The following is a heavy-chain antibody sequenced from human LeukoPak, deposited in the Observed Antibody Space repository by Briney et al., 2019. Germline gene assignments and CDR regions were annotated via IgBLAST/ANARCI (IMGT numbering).Heavy chain of an antibody. CDR3: ARVGGSSSWYVGGGLLEQNNWFDP. CDR1: GYTFTSYG. J-gene: IGHJ5*02. V-gene: IGHV1-18*01. CDR2: ISAYNGNT. Sequence: GASVKVSCKASGYTFTSYGISWVRQAPGQGLEWMGWISAYNGNTNYAQKLQGRVTMTTDTSTSTAYMELRSLRSDDTAVYYCARVGGSSSWYVGGGLLEQNNWFDPWGQGTLVTVSS. D-gene: IGHD6-13*01.